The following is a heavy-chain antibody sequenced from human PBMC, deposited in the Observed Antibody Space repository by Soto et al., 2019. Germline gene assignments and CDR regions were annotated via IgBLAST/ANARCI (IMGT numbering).Heavy chain of an antibody. CDR3: ASGFIVRGIISVDY. D-gene: IGHD3-10*01. V-gene: IGHV1-18*01. CDR2: ISGYNGKT. J-gene: IGHJ4*02. Sequence: VQLVQSGDEVKKPGASVKVSCKTSGYSFMTYGINWVRQAPGQGLEWMGSISGYNGKTKYAQKVQDRVTMTIDTSTGTANMERRSLRPDDTAVYYCASGFIVRGIISVDYWGQGTRVTVSS. CDR1: GYSFMTYG.